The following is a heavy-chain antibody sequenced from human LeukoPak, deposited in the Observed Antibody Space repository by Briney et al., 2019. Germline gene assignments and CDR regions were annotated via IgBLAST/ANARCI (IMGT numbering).Heavy chain of an antibody. CDR1: GFTFSNYA. V-gene: IGHV3-53*01. CDR2: IYSGGST. J-gene: IGHJ4*02. Sequence: GGSLRLSCAASGFTFSNYAMSWVRQAPGKGLEWVSVIYSGGSTYYADSVKGRFTISRDNSKNTLYLQMNSLRAEDTAVYYCARGSGSYSYYFDYWGQGTLVTVSS. CDR3: ARGSGSYSYYFDY. D-gene: IGHD1-26*01.